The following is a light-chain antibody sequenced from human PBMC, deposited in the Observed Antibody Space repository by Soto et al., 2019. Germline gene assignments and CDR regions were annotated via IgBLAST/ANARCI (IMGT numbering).Light chain of an antibody. CDR3: QQYNIYWT. V-gene: IGKV1-5*01. CDR1: QSISSW. CDR2: DAS. Sequence: DIQMTQSPSTLSASVGDRVTITCRASQSISSWLAWYQQKPGKAPKLLIYDASSLDSGVPSRFSGSGSGTEFTLTISSLQPDDFATYYCQQYNIYWTFGQGTKVEIK. J-gene: IGKJ1*01.